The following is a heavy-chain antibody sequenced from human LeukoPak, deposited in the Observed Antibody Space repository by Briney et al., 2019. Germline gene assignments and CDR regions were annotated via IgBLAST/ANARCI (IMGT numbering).Heavy chain of an antibody. CDR3: AKTYDSSGYYDIDYFDY. Sequence: GGSLRLSCEASGFTFSSYAMSWVRQAPGKGLEWVSAISGSGGSTYYADSVKGRFTISRDNSKNTLYLQMNSLRAEDTAVYYCAKTYDSSGYYDIDYFDYWGQGTLVTVSS. CDR2: ISGSGGST. CDR1: GFTFSSYA. V-gene: IGHV3-23*01. D-gene: IGHD3-22*01. J-gene: IGHJ4*02.